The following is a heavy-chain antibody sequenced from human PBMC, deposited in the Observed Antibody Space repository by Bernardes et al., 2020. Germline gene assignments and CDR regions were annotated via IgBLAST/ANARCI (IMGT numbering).Heavy chain of an antibody. CDR2: IYWDNDK. V-gene: IGHV2-5*02. CDR1: GFSLSTSGVG. Sequence: SGPTLVKPTQTLTLTCTFSGFSLSTSGVGVGWIRQPPGMALEWLTLIYWDNDKRYSPSLKSRLTITKDTSKNQVVLTMTNVDPADTGTYYCAHQDCSNTGCYANFDYWGQGTLVTVSS. J-gene: IGHJ4*02. CDR3: AHQDCSNTGCYANFDY. D-gene: IGHD2-2*01.